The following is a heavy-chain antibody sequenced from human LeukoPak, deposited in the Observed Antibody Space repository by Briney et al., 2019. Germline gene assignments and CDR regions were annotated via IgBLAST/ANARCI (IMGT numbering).Heavy chain of an antibody. J-gene: IGHJ3*02. D-gene: IGHD4/OR15-4a*01. CDR3: ARELTADAFDI. Sequence: QSGGSLRLSCAASGFTVSSNYMSWVRQAPGKGLEWVSVIYSGGSTYYADSVKGRFTISRDNSKNTLYLQMNSLRAEDTAVYYCARELTADAFDIWGQGTMVTVPS. CDR1: GFTVSSNY. CDR2: IYSGGST. V-gene: IGHV3-66*01.